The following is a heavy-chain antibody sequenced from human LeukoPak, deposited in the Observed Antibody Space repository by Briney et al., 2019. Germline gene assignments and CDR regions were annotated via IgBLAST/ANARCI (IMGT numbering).Heavy chain of an antibody. CDR1: GYSFSNGYY. CDR3: ARDVDV. V-gene: IGHV4-61*01. CDR2: IDYSGST. Sequence: SETLSLTCTVSGYSFSNGYYWGWIRQPPGKGLEWIGYIDYSGSTNYYPSLKSRVTISVDTSKNQFSLKLSSVTAADTAVYYCARDVDVWGKGTTVTVSS. J-gene: IGHJ6*04.